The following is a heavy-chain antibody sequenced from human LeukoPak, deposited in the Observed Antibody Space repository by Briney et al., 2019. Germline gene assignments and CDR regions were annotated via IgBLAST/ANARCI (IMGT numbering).Heavy chain of an antibody. CDR3: ARGYCSSTSCYAVDY. J-gene: IGHJ4*02. V-gene: IGHV1-8*01. CDR2: MNPNSGNT. D-gene: IGHD2-2*01. Sequence: GASVKVSCKASGYTFTSYDINWVRQATGQGLKWMGWMNPNSGNTSYAQKLQGRVTMTTDTSTTTAYMELRSLRSDDTAVYYCARGYCSSTSCYAVDYWGQGTLVTVSS. CDR1: GYTFTSYD.